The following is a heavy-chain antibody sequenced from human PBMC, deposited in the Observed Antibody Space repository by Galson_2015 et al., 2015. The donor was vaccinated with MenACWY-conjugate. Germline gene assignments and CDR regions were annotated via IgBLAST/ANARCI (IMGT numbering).Heavy chain of an antibody. Sequence: SLRLSCAASGFTFSSFAMSWVRQAPGKGLEWVSVITSSGGTTYYADSAKGRFTISRDNPKNTLYLQMDTLRAEDTASYYCARDFHYYDSSGYYYFAYWGQGTLVTVSS. CDR3: ARDFHYYDSSGYYYFAY. CDR1: GFTFSSFA. V-gene: IGHV3-23*01. CDR2: ITSSGGTT. J-gene: IGHJ4*02. D-gene: IGHD3-22*01.